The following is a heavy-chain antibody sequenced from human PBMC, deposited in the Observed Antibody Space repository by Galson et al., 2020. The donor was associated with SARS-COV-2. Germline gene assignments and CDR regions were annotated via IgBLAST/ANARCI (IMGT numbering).Heavy chain of an antibody. CDR1: GFTFGRYA. CDR3: AKDQGNDYGDQLDY. J-gene: IGHJ4*02. Sequence: GESLKISCAASGFTFGRYAMSWVRRAPGKGLEWVSSVTAAGGGTYHADSVKGRFTISRDNSKHTLYLQMNSLRVEDTALYYCAKDQGNDYGDQLDYWGQGTLVSVSS. V-gene: IGHV3-23*01. CDR2: VTAAGGGT. D-gene: IGHD4-17*01.